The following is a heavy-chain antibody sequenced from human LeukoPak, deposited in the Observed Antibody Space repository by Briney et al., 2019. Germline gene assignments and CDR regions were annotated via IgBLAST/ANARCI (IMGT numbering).Heavy chain of an antibody. CDR1: GGSISSGSYY. CDR2: IYYSGST. CDR3: ARAVGEPAFDI. Sequence: SETLSLTCTVSGGSISSGSYYWSWIRQPPGKGLEWIGYIYYSGSTYYNPSLKSRVTISVDASKNQFSLKLSSVTAADTAVYYCARAVGEPAFDIWGQGTMVTVSS. J-gene: IGHJ3*02. V-gene: IGHV4-31*03. D-gene: IGHD4-23*01.